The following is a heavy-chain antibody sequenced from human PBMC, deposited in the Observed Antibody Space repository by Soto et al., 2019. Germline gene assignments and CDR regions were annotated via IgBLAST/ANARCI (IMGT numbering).Heavy chain of an antibody. CDR3: ARYAGSRRWLQGDAFDI. J-gene: IGHJ3*02. Sequence: PSETLSLTCAVSGGSISSSNWWSWVRQPPGKGLEWIGEIYHSGSTNYNPSLKSRVTISVDKSKNQFSLKLSSVSAADTAVYYCARYAGSRRWLQGDAFDIWGQGTMVTV. V-gene: IGHV4-4*02. CDR1: GGSISSSNW. D-gene: IGHD6-13*01. CDR2: IYHSGST.